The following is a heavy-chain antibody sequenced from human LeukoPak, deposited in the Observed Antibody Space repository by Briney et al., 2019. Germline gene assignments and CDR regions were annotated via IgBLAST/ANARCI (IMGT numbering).Heavy chain of an antibody. CDR2: IYHSGST. D-gene: IGHD4-17*01. J-gene: IGHJ3*02. Sequence: SETLSLTCAVSGGSISSSNWWSWVRQPPGKGLEWIGEIYHSGSTNYNPSLKSRVTISVDKSKNQFSLKLSSVTAADTAVYYCARTMTTVIPDAFDIWGQGTMVTVSS. CDR3: ARTMTTVIPDAFDI. V-gene: IGHV4-4*02. CDR1: GGSISSSNW.